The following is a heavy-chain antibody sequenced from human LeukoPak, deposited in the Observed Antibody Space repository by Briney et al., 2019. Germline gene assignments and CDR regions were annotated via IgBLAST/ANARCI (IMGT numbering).Heavy chain of an antibody. D-gene: IGHD3-3*01. CDR2: ISAYNGNT. CDR1: GYTFTSYG. Sequence: ASVKVSCKASGYTFTSYGISWVRQAPGQGLERMGWISAYNGNTNYAQKLQGRVTMTTDTSTSTAYMELRSLRSDDTAVYYCARDKDFWSGSSYYYYGMDVWGQGTTVTVSS. V-gene: IGHV1-18*01. CDR3: ARDKDFWSGSSYYYYGMDV. J-gene: IGHJ6*02.